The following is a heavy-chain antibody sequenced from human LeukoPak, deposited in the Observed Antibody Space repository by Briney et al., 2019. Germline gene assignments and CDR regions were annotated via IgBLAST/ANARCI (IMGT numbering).Heavy chain of an antibody. D-gene: IGHD3-9*01. V-gene: IGHV3-30-3*01. CDR1: GFTFSSYA. J-gene: IGHJ4*02. CDR2: ISYDGSNK. Sequence: GGSLRLSCPASGFTFSSYAMHWVRQAPGKGLDGVAVISYDGSNKYYADSVKGRFTISRDNSKNTLYLQMNSLRAEDTAVYYCARDLDSYFDYWGQGTLVTVSS. CDR3: ARDLDSYFDY.